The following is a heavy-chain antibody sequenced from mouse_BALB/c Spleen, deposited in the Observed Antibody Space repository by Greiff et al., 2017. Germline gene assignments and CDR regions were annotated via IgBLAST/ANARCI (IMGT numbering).Heavy chain of an antibody. Sequence: VQLVESGPGLVQPSQSLSITCTVSGFSLTSYGVHWVRQSPGKGLEWLGVIWSGGSTDYNAAFISRLSISKDNSKSQVFFKMNRLQADDTAIYYCARGDCDYDDAMDYWGQGTSVTVSS. CDR2: IWSGGST. J-gene: IGHJ4*01. V-gene: IGHV2-4-1*01. D-gene: IGHD2-4*01. CDR3: ARGDCDYDDAMDY. CDR1: GFSLTSYG.